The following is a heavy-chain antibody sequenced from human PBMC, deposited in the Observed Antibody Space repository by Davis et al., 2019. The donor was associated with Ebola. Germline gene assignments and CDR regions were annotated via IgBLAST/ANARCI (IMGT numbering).Heavy chain of an antibody. CDR1: GGSVSSGSYY. CDR2: IYYRGST. CDR3: ARRGTSSWYAGWFDP. J-gene: IGHJ5*02. V-gene: IGHV4-61*01. D-gene: IGHD6-13*01. Sequence: MPSETLSLTCTVSGGSVSSGSYYWSWIRQPPGKGLEWIGYIYYRGSTNYNPSLKSRVTISVDTSKNQFSLKLSSVTAADTAVYYCARRGTSSWYAGWFDPWGQGTLVTVSS.